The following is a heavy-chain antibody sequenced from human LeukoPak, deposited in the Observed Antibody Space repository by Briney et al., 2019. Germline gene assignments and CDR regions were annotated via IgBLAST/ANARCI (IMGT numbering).Heavy chain of an antibody. J-gene: IGHJ4*02. CDR1: GGSVNRGSFY. Sequence: PPDTLSLTCTVSGGSVNRGSFYWAWVRQPPGKGLEWIGGIHHSGNTCYNPSLKSRITISIDTSQNQFSLNLSSVTATDRAVYYCARHEGSYYDKSGYTFDRWGQGTLVIVSS. CDR2: IHHSGNT. D-gene: IGHD3-22*01. V-gene: IGHV4-39*01. CDR3: ARHEGSYYDKSGYTFDR.